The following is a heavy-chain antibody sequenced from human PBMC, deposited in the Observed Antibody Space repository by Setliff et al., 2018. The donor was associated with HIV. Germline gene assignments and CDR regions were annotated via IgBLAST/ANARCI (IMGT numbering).Heavy chain of an antibody. Sequence: PSETLSLTCTVSGGSISTHYWSWIRQPPGKGLEWIGYIYYTGSTSYNPSLKSRILISVDTSKNQFSLRLSSVTAADTAVYYCARGTSGGHSSGYYYFDYWGHGTQVTVSS. CDR2: IYYTGST. D-gene: IGHD3-22*01. CDR3: ARGTSGGHSSGYYYFDY. V-gene: IGHV4-59*11. J-gene: IGHJ4*01. CDR1: GGSISTHY.